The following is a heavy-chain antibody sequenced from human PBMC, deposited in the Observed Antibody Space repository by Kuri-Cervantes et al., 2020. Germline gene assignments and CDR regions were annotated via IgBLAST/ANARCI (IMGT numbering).Heavy chain of an antibody. V-gene: IGHV3-23*01. D-gene: IGHD1-1*01. J-gene: IGHJ5*02. CDR3: AKDLAYDLTNWFDP. Sequence: GESLKISCASSGFTFSSYAMSWVRQAPGKGLEWVSAISGSGGSTYYADSVKGRFTISRDNSKNTLYLQMNSLRAEDTAVYYCAKDLAYDLTNWFDPWGQGTLVTVSS. CDR1: GFTFSSYA. CDR2: ISGSGGST.